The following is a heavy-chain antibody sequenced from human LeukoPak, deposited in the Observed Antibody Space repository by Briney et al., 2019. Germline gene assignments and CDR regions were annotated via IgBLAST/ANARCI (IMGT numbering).Heavy chain of an antibody. CDR3: ARSNYDFWSGYLYCLDY. CDR2: IKQDGSEK. J-gene: IGHJ4*02. Sequence: GGSLRLSCAASGFTFSTYWMSWVRQARGKGLEWVANIKQDGSEKYYVDSVKGRFTISRDIAKNSLYLQMNSLRAEDTAVYYCARSNYDFWSGYLYCLDYWGQGTLVTVSS. CDR1: GFTFSTYW. V-gene: IGHV3-7*01. D-gene: IGHD3-3*01.